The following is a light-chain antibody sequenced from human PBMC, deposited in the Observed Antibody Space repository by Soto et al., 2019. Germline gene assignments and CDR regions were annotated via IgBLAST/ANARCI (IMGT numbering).Light chain of an antibody. CDR1: QSISSY. CDR3: QQSYSNIALS. Sequence: DIQMTQSPSSLSASVGDRVTITCRASQSISSYLTWYQQKPGKAPELLIYAASNLPSGVPSRFSGSRSGTDFTLSISSLQHDDSATYYCQQSYSNIALSFGGGTRVEIK. CDR2: AAS. V-gene: IGKV1-39*01. J-gene: IGKJ4*01.